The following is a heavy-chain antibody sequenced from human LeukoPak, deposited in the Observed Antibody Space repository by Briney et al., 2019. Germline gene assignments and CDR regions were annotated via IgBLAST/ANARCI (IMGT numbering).Heavy chain of an antibody. V-gene: IGHV3-21*01. J-gene: IGHJ4*02. CDR3: ARDLHYYDSSGYYSYYFDY. CDR2: INSSSSYI. D-gene: IGHD3-22*01. CDR1: GFTFSSYS. Sequence: PGGSLRLSCAASGFTFSSYSMNWVRQAPGKGLEWVSSINSSSSYIYYADSVKGRFTISRDNAKNSLYLQMNSLRAEDTAVYYCARDLHYYDSSGYYSYYFDYWGQGTLVTVSS.